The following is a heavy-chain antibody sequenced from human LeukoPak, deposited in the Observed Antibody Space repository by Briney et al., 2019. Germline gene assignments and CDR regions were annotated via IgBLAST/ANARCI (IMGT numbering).Heavy chain of an antibody. CDR2: IGRSGDSI. CDR3: ASRKDYDSSGLDH. V-gene: IGHV3-11*01. CDR1: GFIFSDKY. Sequence: PGGSLRLSCSASGFIFSDKYMHWIRQAPGKGLEWISYIGRSGDSIYYGDSVKGRFTISRDNAKNSLYLQMNYLRAEDTAVYYCASRKDYDSSGLDHWGQGTLVTVSS. D-gene: IGHD3-22*01. J-gene: IGHJ5*02.